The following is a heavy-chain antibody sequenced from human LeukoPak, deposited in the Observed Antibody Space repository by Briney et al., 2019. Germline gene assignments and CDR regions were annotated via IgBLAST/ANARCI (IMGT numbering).Heavy chain of an antibody. CDR2: ISGSGGST. Sequence: GGSLRLSCAASGLTFSSYAMSWVRQAPGKGLEWVSAISGSGGSTYYADSVKGRFTISRDNSKNTLYLQMNSLRAEDTAVYYCAKGLEQYYYDSSGLRIAFDIWGQGTMVTVSS. J-gene: IGHJ3*02. CDR1: GLTFSSYA. V-gene: IGHV3-23*01. D-gene: IGHD3-22*01. CDR3: AKGLEQYYYDSSGLRIAFDI.